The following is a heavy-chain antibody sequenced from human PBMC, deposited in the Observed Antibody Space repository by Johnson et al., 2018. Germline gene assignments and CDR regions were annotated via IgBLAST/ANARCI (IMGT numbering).Heavy chain of an antibody. V-gene: IGHV3-30*18. CDR2: ISYDGSNK. D-gene: IGHD2-2*01. CDR1: GFTFRNYG. J-gene: IGHJ3*02. Sequence: QVQLVQSGGGVVQPGRSLRLSCVASGFTFRNYGMHWVRQAPGKGLEWVAVISYDGSNKYYADSVKGRFTISRDNSKNTLYLQMNSLGAEDTAVYYCAKGVVLMEYQDAFDIWGQGTMVTVSS. CDR3: AKGVVLMEYQDAFDI.